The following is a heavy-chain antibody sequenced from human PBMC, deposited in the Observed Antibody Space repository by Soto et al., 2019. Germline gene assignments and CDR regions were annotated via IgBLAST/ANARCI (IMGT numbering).Heavy chain of an antibody. CDR3: ARAYTTRWGFCDC. CDR1: GYSITSGYY. CDR2: IYHIGST. V-gene: IGHV4-38-2*01. D-gene: IGHD2-2*02. Sequence: SETLSLTCAVSGYSITSGYYWGWIRQPPGKGLEWIGSIYHIGSTYYNPSLKSRVTISVDTSKNQFSLKLSSVTAADTAVYYCARAYTTRWGFCDCWGQVNMITVSS. J-gene: IGHJ4*02.